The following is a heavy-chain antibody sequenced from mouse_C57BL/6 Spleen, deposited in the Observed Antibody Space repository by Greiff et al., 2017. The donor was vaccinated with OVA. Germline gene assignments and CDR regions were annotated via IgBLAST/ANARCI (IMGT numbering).Heavy chain of an antibody. CDR3: ARRGAMDY. V-gene: IGHV1-82*01. J-gene: IGHJ4*01. CDR1: GYAFSSSW. CDR2: IYPGDGDT. Sequence: VKLKESGPELVKPGASVKISCKASGYAFSSSWMNWVKQRPGKGLEWIGRIYPGDGDTNYNGKFKGKATLTADKSSSTAYMQLSSLTSEDSAVYFCARRGAMDYWGQGTSVTVSS.